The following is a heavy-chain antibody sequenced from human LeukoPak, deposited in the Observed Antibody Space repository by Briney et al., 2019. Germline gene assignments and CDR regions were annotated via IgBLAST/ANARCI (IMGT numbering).Heavy chain of an antibody. J-gene: IGHJ3*02. CDR2: INHSGST. CDR1: GGSFSGYY. V-gene: IGHV4-34*01. CDR3: ARASSYSNAFDI. D-gene: IGHD5-18*01. Sequence: SETLSLTCAVYGGSFSGYYWSWIRQPPGKGLEWIGEINHSGSTNYNPSLKSRVTISVDTSKNQFSLKLSSVTAADTAVYYCARASSYSNAFDIWGRGTMVTVSS.